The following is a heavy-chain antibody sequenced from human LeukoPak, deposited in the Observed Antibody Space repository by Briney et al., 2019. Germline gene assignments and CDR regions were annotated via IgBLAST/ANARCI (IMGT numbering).Heavy chain of an antibody. J-gene: IGHJ4*02. Sequence: GGSLRLSCAASGFTFSSYGMHWVRQAPGKGLEWVAVIWYDGSDKYYADSVKGRFTISRDNSKNTLYLQMSSLRAEDTAVYYCAKDRGSLGTYFDYWGQGTLVTVSS. CDR3: AKDRGSLGTYFDY. D-gene: IGHD1-26*01. V-gene: IGHV3-33*06. CDR1: GFTFSSYG. CDR2: IWYDGSDK.